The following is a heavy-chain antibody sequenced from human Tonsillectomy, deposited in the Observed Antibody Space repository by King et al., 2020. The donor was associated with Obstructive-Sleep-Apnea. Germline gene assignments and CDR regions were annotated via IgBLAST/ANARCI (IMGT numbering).Heavy chain of an antibody. V-gene: IGHV3-23*04. CDR1: GLTFSHYA. D-gene: IGHD3-3*01. J-gene: IGHJ4*01. Sequence: EVQLVESGGGLVQPGGSLRLSCAASGLTFSHYAMSWVRQAPGKGLEGVSTISSCGEGTYYLDSVKGRFTISRDNSKNTLYLQMNSLRVEDTALYYCAKDTVLRFSEWLSAFDYWGHGTLVTVSS. CDR2: ISSCGEGT. CDR3: AKDTVLRFSEWLSAFDY.